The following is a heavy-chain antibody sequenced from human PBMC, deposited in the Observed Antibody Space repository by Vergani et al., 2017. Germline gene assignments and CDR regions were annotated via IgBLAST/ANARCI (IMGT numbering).Heavy chain of an antibody. V-gene: IGHV1-2*02. J-gene: IGHJ4*02. CDR2: INPNSGGT. CDR3: ARVEEYYYGSGSFPRVDY. Sequence: QVQLVQSGAEVKKPGASVKVSFKASGYPFTGYYLHWVRPAPGQGLEWMGWINPNSGGTNYAQKFQGRVTMTRDTSISTAYMELSRLRSYETAVYYCARVEEYYYGSGSFPRVDYWGQGTLVTVSA. CDR1: GYPFTGYY. D-gene: IGHD3-10*01.